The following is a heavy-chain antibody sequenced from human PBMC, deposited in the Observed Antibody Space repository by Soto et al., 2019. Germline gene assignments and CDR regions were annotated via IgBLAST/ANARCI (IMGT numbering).Heavy chain of an antibody. CDR2: IIPVFGAA. Sequence: QVQLVQSGAEVKKPGSSVRVSCKASGATLNSFINYGITWVRPAPGQGLEYMGGIIPVFGAANHAQKFQVRVTISADESTRTVNMELSSLRSNDTAVYYCARGAATKILVLKYDALEIWGQGTMVTVSS. D-gene: IGHD5-12*01. V-gene: IGHV1-69*12. CDR3: ARGAATKILVLKYDALEI. J-gene: IGHJ3*02. CDR1: GATLNSFINYG.